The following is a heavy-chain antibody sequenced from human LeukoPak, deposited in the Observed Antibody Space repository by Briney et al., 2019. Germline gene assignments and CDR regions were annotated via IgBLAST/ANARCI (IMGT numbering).Heavy chain of an antibody. J-gene: IGHJ4*02. Sequence: SETLSLTCAVYGGSFGGYYWSWIRQPPGKGLEWIGEINHSGSTNYNPSLKSRVTISVDTSKNQFSLKLSSVTAADTAVYYCARGFGVAAAGPGYWGQGTLVTVSS. V-gene: IGHV4-34*01. CDR1: GGSFGGYY. D-gene: IGHD6-13*01. CDR2: INHSGST. CDR3: ARGFGVAAAGPGY.